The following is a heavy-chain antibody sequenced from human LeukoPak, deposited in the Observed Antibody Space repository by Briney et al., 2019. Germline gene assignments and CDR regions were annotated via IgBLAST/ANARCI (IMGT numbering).Heavy chain of an antibody. D-gene: IGHD4-17*01. CDR3: AKDVYGDYGGLDY. Sequence: GRSLRLSCAASGFTFSSYGMHWVRQAPGKGLEWVAVIWYDGSNKFYADSVKGRFTISRDNSNNTLYLQMNSLRAEDTAVYYCAKDVYGDYGGLDYWGQGTLVTVSS. V-gene: IGHV3-33*06. CDR2: IWYDGSNK. CDR1: GFTFSSYG. J-gene: IGHJ4*02.